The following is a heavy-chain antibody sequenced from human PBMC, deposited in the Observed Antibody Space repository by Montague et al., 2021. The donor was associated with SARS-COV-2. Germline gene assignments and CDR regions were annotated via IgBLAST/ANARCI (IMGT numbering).Heavy chain of an antibody. CDR1: GGSISSSSYY. V-gene: IGHV4-39*01. Sequence: SETLSLTCTVSGGSISSSSYYWGWIRQPPGKGLEWIGSIYYSGSTYYNPPLKSRVTISVDTSKNQFSLKLSSVTAADTAVYYCARQGDQLLLEYWFDPWGQGTLVTVSS. CDR2: IYYSGST. D-gene: IGHD2-2*01. J-gene: IGHJ5*02. CDR3: ARQGDQLLLEYWFDP.